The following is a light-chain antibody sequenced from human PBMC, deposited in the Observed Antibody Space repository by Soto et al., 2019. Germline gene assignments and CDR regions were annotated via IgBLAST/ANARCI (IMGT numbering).Light chain of an antibody. V-gene: IGLV1-47*01. CDR1: SSNIGSKY. J-gene: IGLJ2*01. CDR2: RNN. CDR3: AAWEDSRSGPV. Sequence: QSVLTQPPSASGTPGQRVTISCSGSSSNIGSKYVYWYQQLPGTAPKLLIYRNNQRPSGVPDRFSGSKSGTSASLAISGLRSEDEADYYCAAWEDSRSGPVFGGGTKVTVL.